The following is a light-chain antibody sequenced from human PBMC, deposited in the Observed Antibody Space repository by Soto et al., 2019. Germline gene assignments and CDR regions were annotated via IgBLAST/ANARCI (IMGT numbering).Light chain of an antibody. Sequence: QSALTQPASVSGAPGQSITISCTGTISDVGAYNYVSWYQQHPGKAPKLMIYEVSNRPSGVSNRFSGSKSGDKASLTIAGLKAEDEADYYCSSYTSSIHVLFGGGTKLTVL. CDR3: SSYTSSIHVL. CDR2: EVS. CDR1: ISDVGAYNY. J-gene: IGLJ2*01. V-gene: IGLV2-14*01.